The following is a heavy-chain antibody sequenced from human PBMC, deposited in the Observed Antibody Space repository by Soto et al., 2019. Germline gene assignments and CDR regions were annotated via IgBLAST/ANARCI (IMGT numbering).Heavy chain of an antibody. CDR1: GFIFSNYA. V-gene: IGHV3-23*01. Sequence: DVQLLESGGDLVQPGGSLRLSCAASGFIFSNYAMSWVRQAPGKGLEWVSLIRGSGGPTNYADSVKGRVTVSNDNSKNILLLQTSSLRAEDTAVYYCVKDFRVGYDWTHDWGQGPLVTVSS. J-gene: IGHJ4*02. D-gene: IGHD5-12*01. CDR3: VKDFRVGYDWTHD. CDR2: IRGSGGPT.